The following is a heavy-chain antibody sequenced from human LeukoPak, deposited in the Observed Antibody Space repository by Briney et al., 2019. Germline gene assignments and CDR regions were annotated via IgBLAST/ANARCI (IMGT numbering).Heavy chain of an antibody. CDR2: IIPIFGTA. V-gene: IGHV1-69*05. J-gene: IGHJ5*02. Sequence: SVKVSCKASGGTFSSYAISWVRQAPGQGLEWMGGIIPIFGTANYAQKFQGRVTITRDTSASTAYMELSSLRSEDMAVYYCARGREFGYWFDPWGQGTLVTVSS. CDR1: GGTFSSYA. D-gene: IGHD3-10*01. CDR3: ARGREFGYWFDP.